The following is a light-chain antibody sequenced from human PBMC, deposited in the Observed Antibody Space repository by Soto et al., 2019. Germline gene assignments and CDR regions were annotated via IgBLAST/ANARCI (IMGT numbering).Light chain of an antibody. CDR1: QSGTSSY. Sequence: EIVLTQSPGTLSLSPGERATLSCRASQSGTSSYLAWYQQKPGQAPRLLIYGASRRAAGIPDRFRGSGSGTDFTLTISRLEPEDFAVYYCQQYGSSPRTFGQGTKVEIK. V-gene: IGKV3-20*01. J-gene: IGKJ1*01. CDR3: QQYGSSPRT. CDR2: GAS.